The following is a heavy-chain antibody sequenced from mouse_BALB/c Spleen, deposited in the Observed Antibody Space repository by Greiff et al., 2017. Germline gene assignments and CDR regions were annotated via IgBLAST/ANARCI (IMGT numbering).Heavy chain of an antibody. CDR2: IDPANGNT. V-gene: IGHV14-3*02. CDR3: ARWAYDGYYFDY. D-gene: IGHD2-3*01. J-gene: IGHJ2*01. Sequence: VQLKESGAELVKPGASVKLSCTASGFNIKDTYMHWVKQRPERGLEWIGRIDPANGNTKYDPKFQGKATITADTSSNTAYLQLSSLTSEDTAVYYCARWAYDGYYFDYWGQGTTLTVSS. CDR1: GFNIKDTY.